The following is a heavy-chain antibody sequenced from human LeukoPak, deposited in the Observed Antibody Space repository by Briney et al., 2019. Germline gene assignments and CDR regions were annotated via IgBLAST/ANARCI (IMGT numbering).Heavy chain of an antibody. CDR1: GFTFSDYA. Sequence: GGSLRLSCAASGFTFSDYAMNWVRQAPGKGLEWVSAISGSGGNTYYSDSVKGRFTISRDNSKNTLYLQMNSLRAEDTAIYYCAKGPMGRGFDYWGQGTLVTVSS. D-gene: IGHD3-10*01. CDR2: ISGSGGNT. J-gene: IGHJ4*02. V-gene: IGHV3-23*01. CDR3: AKGPMGRGFDY.